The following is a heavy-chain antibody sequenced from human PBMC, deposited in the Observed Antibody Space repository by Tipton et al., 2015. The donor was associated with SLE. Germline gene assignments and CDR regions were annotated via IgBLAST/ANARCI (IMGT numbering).Heavy chain of an antibody. J-gene: IGHJ3*02. CDR2: ISYSGIT. Sequence: TLSLTCTVSGGSISSGNYYWGWIRQPPGKGLEWIGSISYSGITYYNPSLKSRVTISVDTSKNHFSLKLSSVTAADTAVYYCARESDYSRQDAFDIWGQGTMVTVSS. V-gene: IGHV4-39*07. CDR1: GGSISSGNYY. CDR3: ARESDYSRQDAFDI. D-gene: IGHD2-2*01.